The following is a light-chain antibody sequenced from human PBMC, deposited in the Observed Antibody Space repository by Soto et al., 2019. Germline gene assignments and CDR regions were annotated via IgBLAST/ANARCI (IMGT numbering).Light chain of an antibody. Sequence: DIQMTQSPSTLSASVGDRVTITCRASQSISSWLAWYQQKPGKAPKLLIYDASSLESGVPSRFSSSGSWTEFTLTISSLQPDDFATYYCQQYNSYPWTFGQGTKVEIK. CDR2: DAS. CDR3: QQYNSYPWT. CDR1: QSISSW. J-gene: IGKJ1*01. V-gene: IGKV1-5*01.